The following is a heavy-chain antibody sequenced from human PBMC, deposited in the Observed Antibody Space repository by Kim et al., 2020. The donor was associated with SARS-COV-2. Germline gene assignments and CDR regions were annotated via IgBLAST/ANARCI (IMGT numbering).Heavy chain of an antibody. CDR1: GYTFTSYA. CDR2: INAGNGNT. D-gene: IGHD1-1*01. CDR3: ARDGGVQLERRSHYYYYYGMDV. Sequence: ASVKVSCKASGYTFTSYAMHWVRQAPGQRLEWMGWINAGNGNTKYSQKFQGRVTITRDTSASTAYMELSSLRSEDTAVYYCARDGGVQLERRSHYYYYYGMDVWGQGTTVTVSS. J-gene: IGHJ6*02. V-gene: IGHV1-3*01.